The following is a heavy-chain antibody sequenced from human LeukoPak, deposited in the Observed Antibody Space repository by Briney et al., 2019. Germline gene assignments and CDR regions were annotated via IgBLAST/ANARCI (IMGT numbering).Heavy chain of an antibody. CDR3: ATEVASGSYLGLMWRYYFDY. CDR1: GYTFTSYY. Sequence: ASVKVSCKASGYTFTSYYMHWVRQAPGQGLEGMGIINPSGGSTSYAQKFQGRVTMTRDTSTSTVYMELSSLRSEDTAVYYCATEVASGSYLGLMWRYYFDYWGQGTLVTVSS. V-gene: IGHV1-46*01. J-gene: IGHJ4*02. CDR2: INPSGGST. D-gene: IGHD1-26*01.